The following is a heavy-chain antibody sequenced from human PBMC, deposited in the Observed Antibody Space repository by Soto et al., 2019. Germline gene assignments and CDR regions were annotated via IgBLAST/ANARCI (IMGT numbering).Heavy chain of an antibody. CDR3: ARPTIFGVLDV. V-gene: IGHV1-69*01. CDR2: IIPMFDTA. D-gene: IGHD3-3*01. Sequence: QVQLVQSGAEVKKSGSSVKVSCKASGGTFSSYAISWVRQAPGQGLEWMGGIIPMFDTANYAQKFQGRVTITADDSTSTAYMGMSSLRSEDQAVYYWARPTIFGVLDVWGQGTTVTVFS. CDR1: GGTFSSYA. J-gene: IGHJ6*02.